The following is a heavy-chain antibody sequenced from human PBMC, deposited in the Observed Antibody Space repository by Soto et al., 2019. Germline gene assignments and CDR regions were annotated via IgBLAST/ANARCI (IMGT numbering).Heavy chain of an antibody. Sequence: AAVKVSCKASRIAYNKFIVTWVRQAPALELEWVGGIIPVFGTANYAQKFQGRVTITADESTSTSYMEVKNLRYDYTDVYYCAKVRYLRPMGFDYGMDVW. V-gene: IGHV1-69*13. CDR3: AKVRYLRPMGFDYGMDV. CDR1: RIAYNKFI. CDR2: IIPVFGTA. D-gene: IGHD1-20*01. J-gene: IGHJ6*01.